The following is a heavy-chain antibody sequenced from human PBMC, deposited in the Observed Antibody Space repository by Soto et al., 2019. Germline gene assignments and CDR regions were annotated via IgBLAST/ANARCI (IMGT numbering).Heavy chain of an antibody. Sequence: QVQLVQSGAEVKKPGASVKVSCKASDYPFSTYGFSWVRQAPGQGLEWMGWIGADNGDTNYAQNFQGRVTMTTDTSTTTSYMELRSLTSDDTAVYFCARDWKAAEGFDPWGQGTLVTVSS. CDR2: IGADNGDT. CDR1: DYPFSTYG. J-gene: IGHJ5*02. D-gene: IGHD6-25*01. V-gene: IGHV1-18*01. CDR3: ARDWKAAEGFDP.